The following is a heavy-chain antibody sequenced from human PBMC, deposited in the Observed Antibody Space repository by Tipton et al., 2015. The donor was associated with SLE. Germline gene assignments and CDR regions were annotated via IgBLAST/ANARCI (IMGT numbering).Heavy chain of an antibody. J-gene: IGHJ4*02. V-gene: IGHV3-21*05. Sequence: SLRLSCTASGFTLSFHVMHWVRQAPGKGLEWVAFINKTGNDIYYADSVKGRFTISRDNTKTSLYLQMNNLRVEDTAMYYCARAGTMRGQGTLVTVSS. CDR2: INKTGNDI. CDR3: ARAGTM. CDR1: GFTLSFHV. D-gene: IGHD4/OR15-4a*01.